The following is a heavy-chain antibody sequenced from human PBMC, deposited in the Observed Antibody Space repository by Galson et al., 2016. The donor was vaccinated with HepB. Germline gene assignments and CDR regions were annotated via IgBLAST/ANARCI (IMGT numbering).Heavy chain of an antibody. J-gene: IGHJ4*02. CDR2: ITSGSTYT. CDR3: AKIPPAIDMLRGVTTDY. Sequence: SLRLSCAASGFSFSDYYMAWIRQAPGKGLELISYITSGSTYTNHADSLKGRFSISRDNSKNILYLQMNSLRLEDTAVYFCAKIPPAIDMLRGVTTDYWGQGTLVTVSS. D-gene: IGHD3-10*01. CDR1: GFSFSDYY. V-gene: IGHV3-11*06.